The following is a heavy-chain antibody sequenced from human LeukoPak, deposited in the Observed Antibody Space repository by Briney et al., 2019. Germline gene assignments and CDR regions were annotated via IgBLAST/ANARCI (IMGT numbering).Heavy chain of an antibody. V-gene: IGHV3-30-3*01. CDR2: ISHDGSNT. CDR3: ARDLTGTGDY. CDR1: GFTFSTYF. D-gene: IGHD2-8*02. J-gene: IGHJ4*02. Sequence: GGSLRLSCAASGFTFSTYFMHWVRQAPGKGLEWVAVISHDGSNTYYADSVKGRFTISRDNSKNTLYLQMNSLRGEDTAVYYCARDLTGTGDYWGQGTLVTVSS.